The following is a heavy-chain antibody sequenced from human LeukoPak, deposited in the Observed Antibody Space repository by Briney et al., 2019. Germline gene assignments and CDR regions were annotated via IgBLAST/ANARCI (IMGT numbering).Heavy chain of an antibody. CDR3: ARTAAHHYYYYYYMDV. D-gene: IGHD2-2*01. J-gene: IGHJ6*03. V-gene: IGHV1-69*06. Sequence: ASVKVSCKASGGTFSSYAISWVRQAPGQGLEWMGGIIPIFGTANYAQKFQGRVTITADKSTSTAYMELSSLRSEDTAVYYCARTAAHHYYYYYYMDVWGKGTTVTVSS. CDR2: IIPIFGTA. CDR1: GGTFSSYA.